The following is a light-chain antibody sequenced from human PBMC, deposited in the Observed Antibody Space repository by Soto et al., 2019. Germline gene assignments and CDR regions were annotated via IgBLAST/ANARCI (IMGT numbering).Light chain of an antibody. Sequence: QSVLTQPPSVSGAPGQRVTISCTGSSSNIGAGYDVHWYQRLPGTAPKLLIYDNNSRPSGVPDRFSGSNSGTSASLAITGRQAEDEADYFCQSYDSSRSVVFGGGTKLTVL. CDR3: QSYDSSRSVV. CDR2: DNN. V-gene: IGLV1-40*01. CDR1: SSNIGAGYD. J-gene: IGLJ3*02.